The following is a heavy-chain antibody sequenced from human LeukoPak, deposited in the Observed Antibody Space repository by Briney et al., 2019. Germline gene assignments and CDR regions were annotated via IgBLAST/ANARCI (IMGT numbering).Heavy chain of an antibody. CDR3: ATSAGDYGGGNYYYMGV. CDR2: INPNTAGT. Sequence: ASVKVSCKASGYTFTGYYFHWVRQAPGQGLEWMGWINPNTAGTNYAQKFLGGVTLTWDTSISTAYMELNRLTSDDTAVYYCATSAGDYGGGNYYYMGVWGKGTSVTVSS. J-gene: IGHJ6*03. D-gene: IGHD4-17*01. V-gene: IGHV1-2*02. CDR1: GYTFTGYY.